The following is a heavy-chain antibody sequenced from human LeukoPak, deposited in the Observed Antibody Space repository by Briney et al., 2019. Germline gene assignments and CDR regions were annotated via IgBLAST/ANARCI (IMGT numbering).Heavy chain of an antibody. Sequence: GGSVSLLCGVWGLTYRRYGMMGARQAPGNGLEGVSYINWDSSNIYYGDAVKDRFNISRDNAKNSLYLQMNSLRVEDTAVYYCARSCYDSPSYWGQGTLASVSS. CDR2: INWDSSNI. D-gene: IGHD3-22*01. CDR1: GLTYRRYG. J-gene: IGHJ4*02. CDR3: ARSCYDSPSY. V-gene: IGHV3-48*01.